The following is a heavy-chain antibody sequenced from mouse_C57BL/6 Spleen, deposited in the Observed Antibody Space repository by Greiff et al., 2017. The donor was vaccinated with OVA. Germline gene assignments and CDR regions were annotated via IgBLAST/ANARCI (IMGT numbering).Heavy chain of an antibody. Sequence: VQLQPAGAELVRPGASVTLSCKASGYTFTDYEMHWVKPTTVHGLEWIGAIDPETGGTAYNQKFKGKAILTADKSSSTAYMELRSLTSEDSAVYYCTRGDGSSYFDYWGQGTTLTVSS. CDR3: TRGDGSSYFDY. D-gene: IGHD1-1*01. CDR2: IDPETGGT. J-gene: IGHJ2*01. V-gene: IGHV1-15*01. CDR1: GYTFTDYE.